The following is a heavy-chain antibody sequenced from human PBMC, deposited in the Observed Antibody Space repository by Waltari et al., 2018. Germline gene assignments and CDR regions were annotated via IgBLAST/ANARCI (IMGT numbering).Heavy chain of an antibody. CDR3: ASTWVGSSSSPFDY. Sequence: QVQLVQSGAEVKKPGASVKVSCKASGYTFTGYYMHWVRQAPGQGLEWMGRINPNSGCTNYAQKFQGRVTMTRDTSISTAYMELSRLRSDDTAVYYCASTWVGSSSSPFDYWGQGTLVTVSS. V-gene: IGHV1-2*06. CDR2: INPNSGCT. J-gene: IGHJ4*02. D-gene: IGHD6-6*01. CDR1: GYTFTGYY.